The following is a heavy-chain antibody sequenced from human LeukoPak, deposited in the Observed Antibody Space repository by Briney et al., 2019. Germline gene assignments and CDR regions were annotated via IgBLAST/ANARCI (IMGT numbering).Heavy chain of an antibody. CDR2: ISSSSTI. CDR1: GFTFSSYS. J-gene: IGHJ4*02. V-gene: IGHV3-48*01. Sequence: GGSLRLSCAASGFTFSSYSMNWVRQAPGKGLEWVSYISSSSTIYYADSVKGRFTISRGNAKNSLYLQMNSLRAEDTAVYYCARDDYVWGSYRYWGQGTLVTVSS. CDR3: ARDDYVWGSYRY. D-gene: IGHD3-16*01.